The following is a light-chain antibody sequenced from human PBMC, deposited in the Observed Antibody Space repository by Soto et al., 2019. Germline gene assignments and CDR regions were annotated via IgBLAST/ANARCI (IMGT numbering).Light chain of an antibody. Sequence: EIVLTQSPATLSLSPGERATLSCRASQSVSSYLAWYQQKPGQAPRLLLYDTSKRATGIPAKFSGSGSGTDFPLTISSLEPEDYAVYYCQQRTNWPRSFTFGPGTKVDIK. CDR1: QSVSSY. CDR2: DTS. CDR3: QQRTNWPRSFT. V-gene: IGKV3-11*01. J-gene: IGKJ3*01.